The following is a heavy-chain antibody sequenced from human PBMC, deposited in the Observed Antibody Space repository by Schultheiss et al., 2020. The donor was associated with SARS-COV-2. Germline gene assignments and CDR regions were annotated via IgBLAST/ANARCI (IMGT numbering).Heavy chain of an antibody. V-gene: IGHV1-18*01. CDR1: GYTFTSYG. CDR2: ISAYNGNT. D-gene: IGHD3-3*01. CDR3: ARGSFLEWFSYGMDV. J-gene: IGHJ6*02. Sequence: ASVKVSCKASGYTFTSYGISWVRQAPGQGLEWMGWISAYNGNTNYAQKLQGRVTMTTDTSTSTAYMELRSLRSEDTAVYYCARGSFLEWFSYGMDVWGQGTTVTVSS.